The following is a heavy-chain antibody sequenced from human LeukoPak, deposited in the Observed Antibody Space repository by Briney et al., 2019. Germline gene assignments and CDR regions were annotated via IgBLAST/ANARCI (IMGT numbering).Heavy chain of an antibody. CDR3: AGLLGYCSGGSCRGAFDI. D-gene: IGHD2-15*01. V-gene: IGHV3-48*03. CDR2: ISSSGSTI. CDR1: GFTFSSYE. J-gene: IGHJ3*02. Sequence: GGSLRLSCAASGFTFSSYEMNWVRQAPGKGLEWVSYISSSGSTIYYADSVKGRFTISRDNAKNSLYLQMNSLRAEDTAVYYCAGLLGYCSGGSCRGAFDIWGQGTMVTVSS.